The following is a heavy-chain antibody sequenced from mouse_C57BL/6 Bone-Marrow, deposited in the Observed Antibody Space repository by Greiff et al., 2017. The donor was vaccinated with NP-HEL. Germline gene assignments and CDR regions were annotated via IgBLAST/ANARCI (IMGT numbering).Heavy chain of an antibody. CDR3: AARWGRDFDY. Sequence: QVQLQQPGAELVKPGASVKLSCKASGYTFTSYWITWVKQRPGQGLEWIGDIYPGSGSTNYNEKFKSKATLTVDTSSSTAYMQRSSLTSEDSAVYYCAARWGRDFDYWGQGTTLTVSS. D-gene: IGHD2-3*01. CDR2: IYPGSGST. J-gene: IGHJ2*01. CDR1: GYTFTSYW. V-gene: IGHV1-55*01.